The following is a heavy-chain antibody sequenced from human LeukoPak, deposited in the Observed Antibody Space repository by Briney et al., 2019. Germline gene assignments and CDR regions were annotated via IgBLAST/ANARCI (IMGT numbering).Heavy chain of an antibody. J-gene: IGHJ5*02. CDR2: IIPIFGTA. D-gene: IGHD3-22*01. V-gene: IGHV1-69*05. CDR3: ARSRGGDYDSSGYYSPLLYNWFDP. Sequence: ASVKGSCKASGGTFSSYAISWVRQAPGQGLEWMGGIIPIFGTANYAQKFQGRVTITTDESTSTAYMELSSLRSEDTAVYYCARSRGGDYDSSGYYSPLLYNWFDPWGQGTLVTVSS. CDR1: GGTFSSYA.